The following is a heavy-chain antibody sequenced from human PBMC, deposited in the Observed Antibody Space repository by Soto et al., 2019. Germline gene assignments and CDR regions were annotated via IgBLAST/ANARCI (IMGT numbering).Heavy chain of an antibody. CDR3: ARAGLLRFPD. CDR1: GGSISSGGYY. D-gene: IGHD3-16*01. J-gene: IGHJ4*02. CDR2: IYYSGST. Sequence: KPSETLSLTCTVFGGSISSGGYYWSWIRQHPGKGLEWIGYIYYSGSTYYNPSLKSRVTISVDTSKNQFSLKLSSVTAADTAVYYCARAGLLRFPDWGQGTPVTVSS. V-gene: IGHV4-31*03.